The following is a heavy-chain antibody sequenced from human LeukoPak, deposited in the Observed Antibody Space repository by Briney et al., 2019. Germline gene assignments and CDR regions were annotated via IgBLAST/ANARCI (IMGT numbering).Heavy chain of an antibody. D-gene: IGHD2-15*01. CDR2: INHSGST. V-gene: IGHV4-34*01. CDR1: GGSFSGYY. J-gene: IGHJ5*02. Sequence: SETLSLTCAVYGGSFSGYYWSWIRQPPGKGLEWIGEINHSGSTNYNPSLKSRVTISVDTSKNQFYLKLSSVTAADTAVYYCARNPLRRWRHHYNWFDPWGQGTLVTVSS. CDR3: ARNPLRRWRHHYNWFDP.